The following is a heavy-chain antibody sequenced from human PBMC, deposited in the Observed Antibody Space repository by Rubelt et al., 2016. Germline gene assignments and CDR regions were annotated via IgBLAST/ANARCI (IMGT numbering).Heavy chain of an antibody. CDR3: AMATTLDY. CDR2: IKEDGSEK. Sequence: EVQLVESGGGLVQPGGSLRVSCAASGFTFSSYWMSWVRQAPGKGLEWVANIKEDGSEKYYVDSVKGRFTISRDNAKNSLYLQMDSLRAEDTAVYSCAMATTLDYWGRGTLVTVSS. J-gene: IGHJ4*02. V-gene: IGHV3-7*01. D-gene: IGHD5-12*01. CDR1: GFTFSSYW.